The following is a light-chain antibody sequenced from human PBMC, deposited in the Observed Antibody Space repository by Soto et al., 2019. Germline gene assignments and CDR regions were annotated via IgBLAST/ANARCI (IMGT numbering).Light chain of an antibody. Sequence: EVVLTQSPGTLSLSPGERATLSCRASQSVSNNYVAWYQQKPGQAPTLLIFGSSDRATGIPDRFSGSGSGTDFTLTISRLEPEDFAVYYCQQYGSSPPYTFGQGTKLEMK. V-gene: IGKV3-20*01. CDR3: QQYGSSPPYT. CDR2: GSS. J-gene: IGKJ2*01. CDR1: QSVSNNY.